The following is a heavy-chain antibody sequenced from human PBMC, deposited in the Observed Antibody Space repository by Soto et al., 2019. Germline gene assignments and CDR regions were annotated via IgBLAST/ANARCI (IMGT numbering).Heavy chain of an antibody. D-gene: IGHD3-10*01. J-gene: IGHJ4*02. Sequence: EVQLLESGGGLVQPGGSLRLSCAASGFTFSNYAMIWVRQAPGKGLEWVSGISGSGGSPYYADSVKGRFTISRDNSKNTLYLQVTSLRAEDTAVYYCAKGPLDYGSRPEYWGQGTLVTVSS. CDR3: AKGPLDYGSRPEY. V-gene: IGHV3-23*01. CDR1: GFTFSNYA. CDR2: ISGSGGSP.